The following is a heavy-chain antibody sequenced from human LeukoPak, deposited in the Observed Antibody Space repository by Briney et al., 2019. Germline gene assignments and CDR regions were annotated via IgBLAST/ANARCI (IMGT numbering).Heavy chain of an antibody. V-gene: IGHV4-61*01. Sequence: SETLSLTCTVSGGSVSGGTYYWSWIRQPLGKGLEWIGYIYYSGSAKYNPSLKSRVTISVDTSKNQFSLKLTSVTAADTAVYYCARGFGDWGLSWFDPWGQGTLVTVSS. CDR1: GGSVSGGTYY. J-gene: IGHJ5*02. CDR2: IYYSGSA. CDR3: ARGFGDWGLSWFDP. D-gene: IGHD3-10*01.